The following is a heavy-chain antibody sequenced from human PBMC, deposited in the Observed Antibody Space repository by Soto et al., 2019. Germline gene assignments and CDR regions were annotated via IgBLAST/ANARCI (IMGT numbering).Heavy chain of an antibody. V-gene: IGHV1-2*04. CDR3: ARGPSIAAAGTEDWFDP. J-gene: IGHJ5*02. CDR1: GYTFTGYY. Sequence: ASVKVSCKAPGYTFTGYYMHLVRQAPGQGLEWMGWINPNSGGTNYAQKFQGWVTMTRDTSISTAYMELSRLRSDDTAVYYCARGPSIAAAGTEDWFDPWGQGTLVTVSS. CDR2: INPNSGGT. D-gene: IGHD6-13*01.